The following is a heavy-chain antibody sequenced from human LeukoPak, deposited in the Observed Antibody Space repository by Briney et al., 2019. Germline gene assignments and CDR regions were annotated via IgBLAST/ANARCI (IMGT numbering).Heavy chain of an antibody. Sequence: PGGSLRLSCEVSGFTFNTYWMTWVRQAPGKGLEWVANMYQEGGQKYYVDSVKGRFTISRDNARNTLYLQMNSLRAEDTAVYYCATYRQVLLPFESWGQGTLVTVSS. D-gene: IGHD2-8*02. J-gene: IGHJ4*02. CDR1: GFTFNTYW. CDR2: MYQEGGQK. CDR3: ATYRQVLLPFES. V-gene: IGHV3-7*01.